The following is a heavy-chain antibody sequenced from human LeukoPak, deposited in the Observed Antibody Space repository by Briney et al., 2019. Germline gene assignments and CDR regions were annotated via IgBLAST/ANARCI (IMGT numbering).Heavy chain of an antibody. J-gene: IGHJ4*02. CDR2: IYYSGST. V-gene: IGHV4-59*01. D-gene: IGHD6-19*01. CDR1: GGSIGSYY. Sequence: SETLSLTCTVSGGSIGSYYWSWIRQPPGKGLEWIGYIYYSGSTNYNPSLKSRVTISVDTSKNQFSLKLSSVTAADTAVYYCARRVAGTAGFDYWGQGTLVTVSS. CDR3: ARRVAGTAGFDY.